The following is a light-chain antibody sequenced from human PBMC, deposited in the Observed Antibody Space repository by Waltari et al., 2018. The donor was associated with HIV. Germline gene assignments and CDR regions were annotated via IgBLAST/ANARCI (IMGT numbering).Light chain of an antibody. CDR3: QQYYSTPQT. Sequence: EIVLTQSPGTLSLSPGDRATLSCRASQSVSSTYLAWYQQKPGQAPRLLIYGASSRATGIPDRFSGSGSGTDFTLTVSRLEPEDFAVYYCQQYYSTPQTFGPGTKLDIK. V-gene: IGKV3-20*01. CDR1: QSVSSTY. J-gene: IGKJ3*01. CDR2: GAS.